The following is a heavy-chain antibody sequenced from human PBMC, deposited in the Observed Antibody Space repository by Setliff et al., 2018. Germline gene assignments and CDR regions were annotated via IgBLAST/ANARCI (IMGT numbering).Heavy chain of an antibody. CDR1: GYTFINYE. CDR3: ASPRGAVAGTLDAFDI. D-gene: IGHD6-19*01. Sequence: ASVKVSCKASGYTFINYEINWVRQATGQGLEWMGGMNPNNGNAGYAQKFQGGVTMTRNTSISTAYMELSSLRSEDTAVYYCASPRGAVAGTLDAFDIWGQGTMVTVS. V-gene: IGHV1-8*02. J-gene: IGHJ3*02. CDR2: MNPNNGNA.